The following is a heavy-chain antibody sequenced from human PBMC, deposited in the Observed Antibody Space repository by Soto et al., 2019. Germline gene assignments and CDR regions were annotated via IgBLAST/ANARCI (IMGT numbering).Heavy chain of an antibody. CDR2: ITGNGADK. CDR1: GFTFSSYA. D-gene: IGHD6-19*01. CDR3: GKERRGSGLLVWIY. V-gene: IGHV3-23*01. Sequence: PGGSLRLSCTSSGFTFSSYAMSWVRQAPGKGLDWVSAITGNGADKSYSASVRGRFTISRDNSKDTMFLQMKSLRADETALYYCGKERRGSGLLVWIYGGQGILVTVSS. J-gene: IGHJ4*02.